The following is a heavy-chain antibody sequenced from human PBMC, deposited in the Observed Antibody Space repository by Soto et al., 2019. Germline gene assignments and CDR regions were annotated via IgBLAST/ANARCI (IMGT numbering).Heavy chain of an antibody. Sequence: QVQLVESGGGVVQPGRSLRLSCAASGFTFSSYAMHWVRQAPGKGLEWVAVISYDGSNKYYADSVKGRFTISRDNSKNTLYLQMNSLRAEDTAVYYCASFTVTTTARVWIGTTRYYGMDVWGQGTTVTVSS. CDR2: ISYDGSNK. D-gene: IGHD4-17*01. J-gene: IGHJ6*02. V-gene: IGHV3-30-3*01. CDR1: GFTFSSYA. CDR3: ASFTVTTTARVWIGTTRYYGMDV.